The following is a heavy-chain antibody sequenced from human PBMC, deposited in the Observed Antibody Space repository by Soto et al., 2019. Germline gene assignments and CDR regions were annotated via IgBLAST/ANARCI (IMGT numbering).Heavy chain of an antibody. V-gene: IGHV3-21*01. CDR3: ARGLPDGSGQYCDY. D-gene: IGHD3-10*01. CDR2: ISSSSSYI. Sequence: EVQLVESGGGLVKPGGSLRLSCAASGFTFSSYSMNWVRQAPGKGLEWVSSISSSSSYIYYGDSVKGRFTISRDNAKNSLYLQMNSLRAEDTAVYYCARGLPDGSGQYCDYWGQGTLVTASS. CDR1: GFTFSSYS. J-gene: IGHJ4*02.